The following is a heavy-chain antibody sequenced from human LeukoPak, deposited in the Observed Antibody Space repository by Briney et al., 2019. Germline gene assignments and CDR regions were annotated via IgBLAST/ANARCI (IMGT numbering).Heavy chain of an antibody. Sequence: GGSLRLSCAASGFTFSSYAMSWVRQAPGKGLEWVSAISGSGGSTYYADSVKGRFTISRDNSKNTLYLQMNSLRAEDTAVYYCAKGLAAAGSPLRSGLYFDYWGQGTLVTVSS. CDR2: ISGSGGST. J-gene: IGHJ4*02. V-gene: IGHV3-23*01. D-gene: IGHD6-13*01. CDR3: AKGLAAAGSPLRSGLYFDY. CDR1: GFTFSSYA.